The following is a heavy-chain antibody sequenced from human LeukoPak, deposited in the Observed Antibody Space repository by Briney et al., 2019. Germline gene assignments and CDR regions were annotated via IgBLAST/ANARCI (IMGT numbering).Heavy chain of an antibody. CDR3: ATDPSSSWYSFDY. D-gene: IGHD6-6*01. V-gene: IGHV1-8*01. CDR1: VYTFTSYY. Sequence: ASVNVSCKASVYTFTSYYINGVRQATGQGREWMGGMNPNSGNTGYAQKFQGRVTMNEDTATATAYMELSSLRSEDTAVYYCATDPSSSWYSFDYWGQGTLVPVSS. CDR2: MNPNSGNT. J-gene: IGHJ4*02.